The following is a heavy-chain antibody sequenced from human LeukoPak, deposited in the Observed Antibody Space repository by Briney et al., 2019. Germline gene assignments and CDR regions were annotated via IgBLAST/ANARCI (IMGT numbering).Heavy chain of an antibody. CDR2: MNPNSGNT. D-gene: IGHD3-10*01. Sequence: GASVKVSCKASGYTFTSYDINWVRQATGQGLEWMGWMNPNSGNTGYAQKFQGRVTMTRNTSISTAYMELSSLRSEDTAVYYCARGRKPRWFGEFPVWGQGTLVTVSS. V-gene: IGHV1-8*02. J-gene: IGHJ4*02. CDR1: GYTFTSYD. CDR3: ARGRKPRWFGEFPV.